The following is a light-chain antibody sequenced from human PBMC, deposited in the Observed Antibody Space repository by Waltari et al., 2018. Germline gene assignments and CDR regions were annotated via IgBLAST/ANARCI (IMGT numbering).Light chain of an antibody. J-gene: IGKJ4*01. V-gene: IGKV3-11*01. Sequence: ELVLTQSPATLSLSPGERATLSCRVSHSVSNLLAWYQQGAGQSPRLRIYATSYRSPGIPGRFSGSGYGADFTLTISGLEPEDFAVYYCQQRYNWPLTFGGGTRVEV. CDR2: ATS. CDR1: HSVSNL. CDR3: QQRYNWPLT.